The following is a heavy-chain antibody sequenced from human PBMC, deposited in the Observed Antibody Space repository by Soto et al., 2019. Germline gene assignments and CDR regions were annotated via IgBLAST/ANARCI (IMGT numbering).Heavy chain of an antibody. Sequence: PSETLSLTCSVSGGSISSSSYYWGWIRQPPGKGLQWIGTIYYSGSTYYNPSLKSRVTISVDTSKNQFSLKLSSVTAADTAVYYCASSDGGSTIDYWGQGVLVTVSS. V-gene: IGHV4-39*01. CDR1: GGSISSSSYY. CDR3: ASSDGGSTIDY. J-gene: IGHJ4*02. CDR2: IYYSGST.